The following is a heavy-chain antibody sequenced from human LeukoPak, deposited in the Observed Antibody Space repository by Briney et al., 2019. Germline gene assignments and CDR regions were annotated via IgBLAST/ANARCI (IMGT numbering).Heavy chain of an antibody. Sequence: PGGSLRLSCAASGFTFSSYSMNWVRQAPGKGLEWVSSISSSSYIYYADSVKGRFTISRDNAKNSLYLQMNSLRAEDTAVYYCARDPRWSGYFDYWGQGTLVTVSS. J-gene: IGHJ4*02. D-gene: IGHD3-3*01. CDR2: ISSSSYI. V-gene: IGHV3-21*01. CDR1: GFTFSSYS. CDR3: ARDPRWSGYFDY.